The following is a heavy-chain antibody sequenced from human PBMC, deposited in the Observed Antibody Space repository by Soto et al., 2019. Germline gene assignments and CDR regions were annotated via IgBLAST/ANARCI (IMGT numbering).Heavy chain of an antibody. Sequence: GGSLRLSCAASGFAFSSYWMHWVRQAPGKGLVWVSRINSDGSSTSYADSVKGRFTISRDNAKNTLYLQMNSLRAEDTAVYYCARDGLHDYGGFYYGMDVWGQGTTVTAP. J-gene: IGHJ6*02. D-gene: IGHD4-17*01. V-gene: IGHV3-74*01. CDR3: ARDGLHDYGGFYYGMDV. CDR1: GFAFSSYW. CDR2: INSDGSST.